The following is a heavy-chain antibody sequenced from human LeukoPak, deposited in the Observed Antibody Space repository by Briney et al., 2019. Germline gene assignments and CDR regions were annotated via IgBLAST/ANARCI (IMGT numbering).Heavy chain of an antibody. Sequence: ESGPGLVKPSDTLSLTCAVSGYSISSSSWWGWIRQPPGKGLEWIGNIYYSGSTYYNPSLKSRVTMSVDTSKNQFSLKLSSVTAVDTAVYYCARRGSSSWTQFDPWGQGTLVTVSS. J-gene: IGHJ5*02. D-gene: IGHD6-13*01. CDR1: GYSISSSSW. CDR3: ARRGSSSWTQFDP. V-gene: IGHV4-28*01. CDR2: IYYSGST.